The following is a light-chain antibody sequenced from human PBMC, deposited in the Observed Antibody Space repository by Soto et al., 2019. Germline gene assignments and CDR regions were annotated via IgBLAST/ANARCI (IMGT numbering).Light chain of an antibody. Sequence: EIVLTQSPGTLSLSPGERATLSCRASQSVSSSSLAWYQQKRGQAPRLLIHDASSRATGIPDRFSGSGSGTDFTLTISRLEPEDFAVYYCQQYGGSPRTFGQGTKVEGK. J-gene: IGKJ1*01. CDR2: DAS. CDR3: QQYGGSPRT. CDR1: QSVSSSS. V-gene: IGKV3-20*01.